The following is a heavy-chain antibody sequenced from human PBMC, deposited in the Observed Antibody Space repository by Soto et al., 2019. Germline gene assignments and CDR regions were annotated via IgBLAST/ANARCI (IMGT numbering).Heavy chain of an antibody. CDR3: ARRLYYDSSGFEGGGMDV. J-gene: IGHJ6*02. Sequence: SETLSLTCAVYGGSFSGYYWSWIRQPPGKGLEWIGEINHSGSTNYNPSLKSRVTISVDTSKNQFSLKLSSVTAADTAVYYCARRLYYDSSGFEGGGMDVWGQGTTVTVSS. V-gene: IGHV4-34*01. D-gene: IGHD3-22*01. CDR2: INHSGST. CDR1: GGSFSGYY.